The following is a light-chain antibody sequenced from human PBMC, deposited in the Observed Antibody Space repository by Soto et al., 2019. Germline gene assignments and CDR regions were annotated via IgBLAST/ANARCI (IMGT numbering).Light chain of an antibody. CDR3: QQYGSSVFS. Sequence: EIVLTQSPGTLSLSPGERAALSCRASQSVSSAFLAWYQQKPGQAPRLLIYAASRRATVIPDRFSGSGSGTDFTLTISRLEPEDFAVYYCQQYGSSVFSFGPGTKVDIK. CDR1: QSVSSAF. J-gene: IGKJ3*01. V-gene: IGKV3-20*01. CDR2: AAS.